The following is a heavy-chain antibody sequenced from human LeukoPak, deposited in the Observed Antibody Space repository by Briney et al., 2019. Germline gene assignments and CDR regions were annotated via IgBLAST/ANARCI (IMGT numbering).Heavy chain of an antibody. Sequence: GASLKISSKGSGYIITSYWIAWVRQMPRKSLEWMGIIYPGDSDTRYSPSFQGQVTISADKSISTAYLQWSSLKASDTAMYYCARRLVSIDYFDYWGQGTLVTVSS. CDR2: IYPGDSDT. CDR1: GYIITSYW. V-gene: IGHV5-51*01. CDR3: ARRLVSIDYFDY. J-gene: IGHJ4*02. D-gene: IGHD6-6*01.